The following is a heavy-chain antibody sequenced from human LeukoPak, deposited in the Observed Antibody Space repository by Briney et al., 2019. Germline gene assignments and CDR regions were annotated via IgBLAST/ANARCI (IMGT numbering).Heavy chain of an antibody. CDR2: VHPDGSNT. CDR3: ARDAYWNYRDY. J-gene: IGHJ4*02. V-gene: IGHV3-74*01. D-gene: IGHD1-7*01. CDR1: GFTFSSYW. Sequence: GGSLRLSCAASGFTFSSYWMHWVRQAPGKGLVWVSYVHPDGSNTNYADSVKGRFTISRDNAKNTLYLQMNSLGAEDTAVYYCARDAYWNYRDYWGQGTLVIVSS.